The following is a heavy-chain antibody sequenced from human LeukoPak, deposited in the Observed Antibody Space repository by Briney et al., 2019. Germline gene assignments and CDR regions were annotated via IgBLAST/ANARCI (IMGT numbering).Heavy chain of an antibody. CDR1: GFTFSRFA. V-gene: IGHV3-23*01. D-gene: IGHD3-22*01. J-gene: IGHJ4*02. Sequence: PGGSLRLSCAASGFTFSRFAMSWVRQAPGKGLEWVSSISGSDRTTYYADSVKGRFTTSRDNSKNILYLQMNSLRADDTAVYYCAKDGNYFDSSGYLIPFDYWGQGTLVTVSS. CDR2: ISGSDRTT. CDR3: AKDGNYFDSSGYLIPFDY.